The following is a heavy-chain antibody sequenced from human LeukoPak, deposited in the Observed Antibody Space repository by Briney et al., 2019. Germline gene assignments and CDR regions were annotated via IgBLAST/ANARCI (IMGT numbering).Heavy chain of an antibody. Sequence: GASVKVSCKAFGYRFSSYGFTWVRQAPGQGLEWMGWISTNSGNTYYTQRLQGRVTLTTDTSTSTAYMELRSLRSDDTAVYYCAISGDGYNLAAFDYWGQGTLVTVSS. CDR3: AISGDGYNLAAFDY. V-gene: IGHV1-18*01. CDR1: GYRFSSYG. D-gene: IGHD5-24*01. J-gene: IGHJ4*01. CDR2: ISTNSGNT.